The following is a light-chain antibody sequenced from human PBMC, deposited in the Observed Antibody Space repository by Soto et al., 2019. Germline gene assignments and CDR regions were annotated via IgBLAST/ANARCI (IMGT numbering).Light chain of an antibody. J-gene: IGLJ7*01. Sequence: QSVLTQPPSVSAAPGQTVTISCSGSSSNIGNNYVSWYQQLPGTAPKLLIYDNNRRPSGIPDRFSGSKSGTSATLGITGLQTGDEADYYCGTWAKTLSAAVFGGGTQLNVL. CDR3: GTWAKTLSAAV. CDR1: SSNIGNNY. CDR2: DNN. V-gene: IGLV1-51*01.